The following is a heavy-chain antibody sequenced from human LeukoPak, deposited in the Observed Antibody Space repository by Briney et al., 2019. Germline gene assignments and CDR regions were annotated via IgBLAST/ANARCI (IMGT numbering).Heavy chain of an antibody. V-gene: IGHV4-59*01. CDR3: AGTYDFWSLKLEY. CDR1: GASISNYY. CDR2: MSYSGSS. J-gene: IGHJ4*02. Sequence: PSETLSLTCTVSGASISNYYWSWIRQPPGKGLEWIGFMSYSGSSDYNPSLKSRVTISLDTSKNQVSMKLRSLTAADTAIYYCAGTYDFWSLKLEYWGQGALVSVSS. D-gene: IGHD3-3*01.